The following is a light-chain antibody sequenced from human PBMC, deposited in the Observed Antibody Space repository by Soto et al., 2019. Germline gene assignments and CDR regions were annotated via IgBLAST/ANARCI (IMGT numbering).Light chain of an antibody. V-gene: IGKV3-20*01. CDR1: QSVSSSY. Sequence: PGERATLSCRASQSVSSSYLAWYQQKPGQAPRLLIYGASSRATGIPDRFSGSGSGTDFTLSISRLEPEDFAVYYCQQYGSSPWTFGQGTNVEIK. CDR3: QQYGSSPWT. CDR2: GAS. J-gene: IGKJ1*01.